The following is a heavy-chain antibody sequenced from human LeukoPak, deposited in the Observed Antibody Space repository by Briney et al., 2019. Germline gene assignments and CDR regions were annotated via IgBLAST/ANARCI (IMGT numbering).Heavy chain of an antibody. V-gene: IGHV4-4*02. CDR2: IHHSGST. CDR3: ARETIDITVTVVVRMGDAFDI. Sequence: SGTLSLTCAVSGDSISNNNWWNWVRQPPGEGLEWIGEIHHSGSTYYNPSLKSRVTISVDTSKNQFSLKLSSVTAADTAVYYCARETIDITVTVVVRMGDAFDIWGQGTMITVSS. J-gene: IGHJ3*02. CDR1: GDSISNNNW. D-gene: IGHD3-22*01.